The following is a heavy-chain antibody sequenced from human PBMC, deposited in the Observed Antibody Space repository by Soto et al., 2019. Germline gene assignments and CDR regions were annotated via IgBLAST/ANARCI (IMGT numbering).Heavy chain of an antibody. J-gene: IGHJ3*02. Sequence: EVKLVESGGGLVQPGGSLRLSCAASGFSFSSYDMHWVRQTTGNGLEWVSAIGFAGDTYYPGSVKGRFTISRENAKNSLYLQMNSLGAGDTAVYYCARGSPVSPDAFDIWGQGTMVTVSS. D-gene: IGHD2-8*01. CDR1: GFSFSSYD. V-gene: IGHV3-13*01. CDR3: ARGSPVSPDAFDI. CDR2: IGFAGDT.